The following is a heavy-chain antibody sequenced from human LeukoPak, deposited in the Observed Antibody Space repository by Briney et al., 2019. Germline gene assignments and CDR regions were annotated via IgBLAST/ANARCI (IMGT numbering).Heavy chain of an antibody. CDR3: ARDLGEYYYDSSGVGAFDI. CDR1: GFTFNTYG. CDR2: ISGNGIST. Sequence: GGSLRLSCAASGFTFNTYGMSWVRQGPGKGLEWVSAISGNGISTYTADSVKGRFTISRDNSKNTVYLQMNSLRAEDTAVYYCARDLGEYYYDSSGVGAFDIWGQGTMVTVSS. D-gene: IGHD3-22*01. V-gene: IGHV3-23*01. J-gene: IGHJ3*02.